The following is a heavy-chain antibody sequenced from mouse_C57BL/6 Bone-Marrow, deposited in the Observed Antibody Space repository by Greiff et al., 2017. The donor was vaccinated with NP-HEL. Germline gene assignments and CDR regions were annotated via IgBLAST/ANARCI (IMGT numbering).Heavy chain of an antibody. CDR3: ARGVIYYGNLYWYCDV. V-gene: IGHV1-81*01. D-gene: IGHD2-1*01. Sequence: QVQLQQSGAELARPGASVKLSCKASGYTFTSSGIRWVKQRTGQGLEWIGEIYPRSGHPYSHETFQGQATLTADKSSSTAYMELRSLTSEDSAVYFCARGVIYYGNLYWYCDVWDTGTTATVSP. CDR1: GYTFTSSG. CDR2: IYPRSGHP. J-gene: IGHJ1*03.